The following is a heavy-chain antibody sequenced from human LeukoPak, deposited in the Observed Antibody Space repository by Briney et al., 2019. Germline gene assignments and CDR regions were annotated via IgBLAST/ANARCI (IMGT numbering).Heavy chain of an antibody. Sequence: VASVKVSCKASGGTFSSYAISWVRQAPGQGLEWMGRIIPILGIANYAQKFQGRVTITADKSTSTAYMELSSLRSEDTAVYYCARVEVGATANWFDPWGQGTLVTVSS. V-gene: IGHV1-69*04. CDR1: GGTFSSYA. D-gene: IGHD1-26*01. CDR2: IIPILGIA. CDR3: ARVEVGATANWFDP. J-gene: IGHJ5*02.